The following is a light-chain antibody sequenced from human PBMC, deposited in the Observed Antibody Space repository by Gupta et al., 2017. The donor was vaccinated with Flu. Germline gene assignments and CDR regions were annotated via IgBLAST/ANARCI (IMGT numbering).Light chain of an antibody. J-gene: IGLJ3*02. CDR1: SGSVSADDY. CDR3: VLYMGGGISM. V-gene: IGLV8-61*01. Sequence: TVTLICGLTSGSVSADDYPSWYQQTPGQAPRTLIYSTNTRSSGVPDRFSGSILGNKAALTITGAQADDESDYYCVLYMGGGISMFGGGTKLTVL. CDR2: STN.